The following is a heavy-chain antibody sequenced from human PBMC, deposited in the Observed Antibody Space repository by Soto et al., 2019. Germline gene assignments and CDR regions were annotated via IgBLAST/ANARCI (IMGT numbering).Heavy chain of an antibody. CDR3: ATGLRVYYYYGMDV. V-gene: IGHV3-21*01. J-gene: IGHJ6*02. Sequence: EVQLVESGGGLVKPGGSLRLSCAASGFTFSSYSMNWVRQAPGKGLEWVSSISSSSSYIYYADSVKGRFTISRDNAKNSLYLQMSSLRAEDTAVYYCATGLRVYYYYGMDVWGQGTTVTVSS. CDR1: GFTFSSYS. D-gene: IGHD4-17*01. CDR2: ISSSSSYI.